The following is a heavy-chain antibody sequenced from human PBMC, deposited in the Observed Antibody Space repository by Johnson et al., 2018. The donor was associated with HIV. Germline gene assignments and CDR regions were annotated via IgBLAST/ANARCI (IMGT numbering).Heavy chain of an antibody. CDR2: IYSGGST. V-gene: IGHV3-66*02. CDR3: AREASGSLDAFDI. CDR1: GFTVSSNY. J-gene: IGHJ3*02. Sequence: EVQLVESGGGLVQPGGSLRLSCAASGFTVSSNYMNWVRQAPGQGLEWVSVIYSGGSTYYADSVKGRFTISRDNSKNTVYLQMGSLRAEDMAVYYCAREASGSLDAFDIWGQGTKVTVSS. D-gene: IGHD1-26*01.